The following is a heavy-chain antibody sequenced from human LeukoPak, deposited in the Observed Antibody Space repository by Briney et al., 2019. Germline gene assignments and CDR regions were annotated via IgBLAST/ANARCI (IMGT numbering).Heavy chain of an antibody. J-gene: IGHJ4*02. Sequence: PSETLSLTCTVSGVSVSSSYWSWIRQPPGKGLEWIGFIYYTGSTNYSPSLKSRVTISVDTSKNQFSLKLSSVTAADTAVYYCARYVGASGDFDYWGQGTLVTVSS. CDR2: IYYTGST. D-gene: IGHD1-26*01. CDR3: ARYVGASGDFDY. CDR1: GVSVSSSY. V-gene: IGHV4-59*02.